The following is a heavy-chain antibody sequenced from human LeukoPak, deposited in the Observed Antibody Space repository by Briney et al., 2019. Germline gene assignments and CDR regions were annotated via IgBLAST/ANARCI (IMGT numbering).Heavy chain of an antibody. D-gene: IGHD3-10*01. Sequence: GGSLRLSCAASGFTFSTYSMNWVRQAPGKGLEWVSSISSRSTYIYYADSVKGRFTISRDNAKNSLYLQMNSLRAEDTAVYYCARMEGYYDSGSYYTRFDYWGQGTLVTVSS. CDR1: GFTFSTYS. V-gene: IGHV3-21*01. CDR2: ISSRSTYI. J-gene: IGHJ4*02. CDR3: ARMEGYYDSGSYYTRFDY.